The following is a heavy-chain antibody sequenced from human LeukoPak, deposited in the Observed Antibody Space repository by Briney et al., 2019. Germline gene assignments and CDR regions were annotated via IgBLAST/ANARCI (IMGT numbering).Heavy chain of an antibody. CDR1: RFTFSDYY. CDR3: ARDRLGDYDHSGYYDK. V-gene: IGHV3-11*01. D-gene: IGHD3-22*01. Sequence: KTGGSLRLSCAASRFTFSDYYRSWLRQAPGKGLEWVAYICDSGRTVYYADSVKGRFTISRDNAKNSVYLQMNNLRAEDTAVYYCARDRLGDYDHSGYYDKWGQGTLVTVSS. CDR2: ICDSGRTV. J-gene: IGHJ4*02.